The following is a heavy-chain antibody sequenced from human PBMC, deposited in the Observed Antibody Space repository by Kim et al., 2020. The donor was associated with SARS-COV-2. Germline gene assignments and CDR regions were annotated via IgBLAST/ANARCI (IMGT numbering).Heavy chain of an antibody. Sequence: ASVKVSCKASGYTFSNYYMHWVRQAPGQGLEWMGIINPSNGRTDSAQKFQGRVTMTRDTSTSTVYMELNSLRSEDTAIYHCARGGLLESGGWLYFDYWGQ. D-gene: IGHD6-19*01. J-gene: IGHJ4*02. V-gene: IGHV1-46*01. CDR2: INPSNGRT. CDR1: GYTFSNYY. CDR3: ARGGLLESGGWLYFDY.